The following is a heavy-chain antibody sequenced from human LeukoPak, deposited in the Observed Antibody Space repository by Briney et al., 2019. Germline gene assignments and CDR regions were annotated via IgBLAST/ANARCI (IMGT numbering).Heavy chain of an antibody. J-gene: IGHJ3*01. CDR3: AGDVMSTALDAFDV. V-gene: IGHV4-59*01. CDR1: GGSINSYY. Sequence: SETLSLTCTVSGGSINSYYWNWIRQPPGKGLELIGYIYYSGSPTYNPSLKSRVIISVDTSKNQFSLQLSSVTAADTAVYYCAGDVMSTALDAFDVWGQGTMVTVSS. D-gene: IGHD1-1*01. CDR2: IYYSGSP.